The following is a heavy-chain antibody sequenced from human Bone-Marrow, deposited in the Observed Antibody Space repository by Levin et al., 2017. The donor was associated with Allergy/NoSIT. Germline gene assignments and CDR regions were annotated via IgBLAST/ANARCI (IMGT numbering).Heavy chain of an antibody. CDR1: GFTFSDHY. V-gene: IGHV3-72*01. CDR2: IRNKAHSYTT. Sequence: GGSLRLSCAASGFTFSDHYMDWVRQAPGMGLEWVGRIRNKAHSYTTEYAASVTGRFTISRDDLKSSLYLQMNSLKAEDTAEYYGARSATIYGSSSLDKSYYGVDVWGQGTTVTVSS. D-gene: IGHD6-13*01. CDR3: ARSATIYGSSSLDKSYYGVDV. J-gene: IGHJ6*02.